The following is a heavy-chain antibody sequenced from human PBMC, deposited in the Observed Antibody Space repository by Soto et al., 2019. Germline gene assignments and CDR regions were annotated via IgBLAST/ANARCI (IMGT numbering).Heavy chain of an antibody. CDR2: IYPGDSDT. V-gene: IGHV5-51*01. Sequence: GDQLKISCMASGYSFTSYWIGWVRQTPGKGLEWMGFIYPGDSDTRYSASFQRQVTSSADKSISTAYLQWSSLKASVTAMYYCASHSSSWSTYGMDVWGQGTTVTVSS. CDR3: ASHSSSWSTYGMDV. D-gene: IGHD6-13*01. J-gene: IGHJ6*02. CDR1: GYSFTSYW.